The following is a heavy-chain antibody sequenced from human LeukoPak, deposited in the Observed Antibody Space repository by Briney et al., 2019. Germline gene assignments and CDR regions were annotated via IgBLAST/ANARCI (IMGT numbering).Heavy chain of an antibody. Sequence: GASVKVSCKASGYAFTSYGISWVRQAPGQGLEWMGWISAYNGNTNYAQKLQGRVTMTTDTSTSTAYMELRSLRSDDTAVYYCARAGMITFGGVIVRYYFDYWGQGTLVTVSS. CDR3: ARAGMITFGGVIVRYYFDY. CDR2: ISAYNGNT. CDR1: GYAFTSYG. J-gene: IGHJ4*02. V-gene: IGHV1-18*01. D-gene: IGHD3-16*02.